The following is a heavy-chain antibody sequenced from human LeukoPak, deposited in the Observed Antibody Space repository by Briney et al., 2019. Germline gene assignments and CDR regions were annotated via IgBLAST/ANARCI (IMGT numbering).Heavy chain of an antibody. Sequence: SQTLSLTCTVSGGSINSGTYYWSWIRQPAGKGLERIGRMYTSGSTNYNPSLESRVTISVDTSKNQFSLKLSSVTAADTAVYYCARGEKGSSSGSINYWGQGTLVTVSP. CDR1: GGSINSGTYY. CDR2: MYTSGST. J-gene: IGHJ4*02. V-gene: IGHV4-61*02. CDR3: ARGEKGSSSGSINY. D-gene: IGHD6-6*01.